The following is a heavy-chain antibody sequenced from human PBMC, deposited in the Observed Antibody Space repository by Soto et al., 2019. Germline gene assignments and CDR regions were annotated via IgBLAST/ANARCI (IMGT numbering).Heavy chain of an antibody. CDR1: GFTFRSYG. J-gene: IGHJ4*02. CDR3: ARAIAYTLIDF. V-gene: IGHV3-30*03. Sequence: GGSLRLSCAASGFTFRSYGMHWVRQAPDRGLEWMAVISSDGKNKYYADPVKGRFTISRDNSENMLFVQMNNLRAEDTAIYYCARAIAYTLIDFWGQGTPVTVSS. CDR2: ISSDGKNK. D-gene: IGHD2-21*01.